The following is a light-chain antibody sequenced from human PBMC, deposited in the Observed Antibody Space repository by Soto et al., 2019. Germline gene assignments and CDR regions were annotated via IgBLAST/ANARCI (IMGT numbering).Light chain of an antibody. J-gene: IGKJ4*01. CDR1: QGITSY. Sequence: IQLTQSPSSLSASVGDSVTITCRASQGITSYLAWYQQKPGKAPNLLIYGASTLQSGVPSRFSGSGSGTDFTLTISSLQPEDFATYYCQQAKRFPLTFGGGTKVDIK. CDR3: QQAKRFPLT. V-gene: IGKV1-9*01. CDR2: GAS.